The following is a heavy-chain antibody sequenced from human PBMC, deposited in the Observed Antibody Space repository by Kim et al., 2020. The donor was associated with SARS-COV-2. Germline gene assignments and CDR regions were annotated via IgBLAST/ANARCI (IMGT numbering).Heavy chain of an antibody. Sequence: SQTLSLTCVISGDSVSSNIGAWNWIRQSPSRVLEWLGRTYYRSQWYYDYAESVEGRIAITPDTTKNQFSLQLHSMTPDDTAVYYCTPGWTFNIWGQGTLV. J-gene: IGHJ4*02. D-gene: IGHD2-15*01. CDR3: TPGWTFNI. V-gene: IGHV6-1*01. CDR1: GDSVSSNIGA. CDR2: TYYRSQWYY.